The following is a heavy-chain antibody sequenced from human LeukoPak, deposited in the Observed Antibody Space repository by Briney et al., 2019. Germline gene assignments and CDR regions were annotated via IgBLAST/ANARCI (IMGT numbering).Heavy chain of an antibody. CDR3: ARDRALRYFDWLCQGPSNSYYGTDV. D-gene: IGHD3-9*01. J-gene: IGHJ6*02. CDR2: ISSSSSYT. Sequence: KPGGSLSLSCAASGFTFSDYYMSWIRQAPGKGLEWVSYISSSSSYTNYADSVKGRFTISRDNAKNSLYLQMNSLRAEDTAVCYSARDRALRYFDWLCQGPSNSYYGTDVWGQGTTVTVSS. CDR1: GFTFSDYY. V-gene: IGHV3-11*05.